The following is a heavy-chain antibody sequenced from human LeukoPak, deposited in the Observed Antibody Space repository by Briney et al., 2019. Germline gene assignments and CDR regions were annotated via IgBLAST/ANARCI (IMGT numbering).Heavy chain of an antibody. Sequence: PGGSLRLSCAASGFTFTSYSMNWVRQAPGKGLEWVSVIYSGGSTYYADSVKGRFTISRDNSKNTLYLQMNSLRAEDTAVYYCARDYCGGDCFPDYWGQGTLVTVSS. D-gene: IGHD2-21*02. CDR2: IYSGGST. V-gene: IGHV3-53*01. CDR1: GFTFTSYS. J-gene: IGHJ4*02. CDR3: ARDYCGGDCFPDY.